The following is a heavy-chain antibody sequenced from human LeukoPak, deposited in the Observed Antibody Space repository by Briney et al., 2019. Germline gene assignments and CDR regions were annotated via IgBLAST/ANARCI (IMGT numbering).Heavy chain of an antibody. CDR3: ARKRDDGDYHIDY. D-gene: IGHD4-17*01. Sequence: SETLSLTCTVSGGSISSADYYWRWFRQYPGKGLEWIGYICYNGITYYNPSLKSRVVISIYTSKNQFSLKLTSVTAADTAVYFCARKRDDGDYHIDYWGQGTLVTVSS. V-gene: IGHV4-31*03. CDR2: ICYNGIT. CDR1: GGSISSADYY. J-gene: IGHJ4*02.